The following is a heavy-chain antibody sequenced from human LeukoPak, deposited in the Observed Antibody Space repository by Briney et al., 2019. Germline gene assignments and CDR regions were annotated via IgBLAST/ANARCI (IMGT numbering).Heavy chain of an antibody. V-gene: IGHV3-64*02. CDR1: GFTFSSYA. CDR2: ISSNGGST. D-gene: IGHD3-10*01. J-gene: IGHJ4*02. Sequence: GGSLRLSCAASGFTFSSYAMHWVRQAPGMGLEYVSAISSNGGSTYYADSVKGRFTISRDNSKNTLYLQMGSLRAEDMAVYYCARSPMVRGVIIYYFDYWGQGTLVTVSS. CDR3: ARSPMVRGVIIYYFDY.